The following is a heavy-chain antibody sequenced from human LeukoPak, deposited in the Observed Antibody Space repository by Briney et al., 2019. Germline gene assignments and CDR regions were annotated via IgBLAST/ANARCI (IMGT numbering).Heavy chain of an antibody. CDR1: SGSITLYY. CDR3: VRDSRANYFDY. CDR2: IHNSGTT. V-gene: IGHV4-4*07. J-gene: IGHJ4*02. Sequence: PETLSLTCTVSSGSITLYYWTWIRQPAGKGLEWIGRIHNSGTTNYNPSLKSRVTLSLDTSKNQFSLKMTSVTAADTAVYYCVRDSRANYFDYWGQGIRVTVSS.